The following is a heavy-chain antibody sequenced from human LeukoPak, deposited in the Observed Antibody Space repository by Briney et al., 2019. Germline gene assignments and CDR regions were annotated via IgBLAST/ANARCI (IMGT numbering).Heavy chain of an antibody. CDR1: GYTFTSVG. Sequence: ASVKVSCKASGYTFTSVGISWVRQAPGQGLEWIGWISANNGNTNYAQKLQGRVTMTTDTSTSTAYMEMRSLISDDTAVYYCAKDEGGATPLDFWGQGTLVTVSS. D-gene: IGHD1-26*01. J-gene: IGHJ4*02. CDR2: ISANNGNT. V-gene: IGHV1-18*01. CDR3: AKDEGGATPLDF.